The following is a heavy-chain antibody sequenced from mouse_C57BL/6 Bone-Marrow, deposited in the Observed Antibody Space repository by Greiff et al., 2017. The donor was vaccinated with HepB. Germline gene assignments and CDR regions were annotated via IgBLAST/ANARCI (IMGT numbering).Heavy chain of an antibody. J-gene: IGHJ3*01. CDR3: AYYYGSIHVGFAY. CDR1: GYTFTSYW. CDR2: INPSSGYT. Sequence: QVQLQQSGAELAKPGASVKLSCKASGYTFTSYWMHWVKQRPGQGLEWIGYINPSSGYTKYNQKFKDKATLTADKYSSTAYMQLSSLTYEDSAVYYCAYYYGSIHVGFAYWGQGTLVTVSA. D-gene: IGHD1-1*01. V-gene: IGHV1-7*01.